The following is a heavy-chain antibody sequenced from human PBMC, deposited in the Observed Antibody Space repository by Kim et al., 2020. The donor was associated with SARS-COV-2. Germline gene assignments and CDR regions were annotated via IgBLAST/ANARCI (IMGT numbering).Heavy chain of an antibody. J-gene: IGHJ4*02. Sequence: SVKVSCKASGGTFSSYAISWVRQAPGQGLEWMGGIIPIFGTANYAQKFQGRVTITADESTSTAYMELSSLRSEDTAVYYCARDLFYYDSSGYYGTFDYWGQGTLVTVSS. V-gene: IGHV1-69*13. CDR1: GGTFSSYA. D-gene: IGHD3-22*01. CDR3: ARDLFYYDSSGYYGTFDY. CDR2: IIPIFGTA.